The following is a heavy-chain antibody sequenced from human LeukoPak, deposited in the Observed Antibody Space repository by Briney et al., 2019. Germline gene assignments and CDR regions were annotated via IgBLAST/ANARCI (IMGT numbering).Heavy chain of an antibody. D-gene: IGHD3-10*01. CDR2: ISGSGGST. Sequence: PGGSLRLSCAASGFTFSSYAMSWVRQAPGKGLEWVSAISGSGGSTYYADSVKGQFTISRDNSKNTLYLQMNSLRAEDTAVYYCAKGYYGSGSYPYYYGMDVWGQGTTVTVSS. V-gene: IGHV3-23*01. CDR1: GFTFSSYA. CDR3: AKGYYGSGSYPYYYGMDV. J-gene: IGHJ6*02.